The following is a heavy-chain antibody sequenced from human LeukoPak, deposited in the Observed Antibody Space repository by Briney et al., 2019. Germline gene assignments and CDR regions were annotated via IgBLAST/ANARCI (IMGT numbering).Heavy chain of an antibody. CDR3: ARNPGYYDSSGYNFDY. V-gene: IGHV3-48*01. Sequence: PGGSLRLSCAASGFTFSSYSMNWVRQAPGKGLEWVSYISSSSSSTIYYADSVKGRFTISRDNAKNSLYLQMNSLRAEDTAVYYCARNPGYYDSSGYNFDYWGQGTLVTVSS. J-gene: IGHJ4*02. CDR2: ISSSSSSTI. D-gene: IGHD3-22*01. CDR1: GFTFSSYS.